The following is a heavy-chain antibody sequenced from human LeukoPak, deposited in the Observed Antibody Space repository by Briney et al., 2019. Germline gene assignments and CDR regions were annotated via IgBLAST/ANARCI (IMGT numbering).Heavy chain of an antibody. CDR3: ARVGYDIFHGPLIY. J-gene: IGHJ4*02. Sequence: GASVKVSCKASGGTFSSYAISWVRQAPGQGLEWMGRIIPIFGTANYAQKFQGRVTITTDESTSTAYMELSSLRSEDTAVYYCARVGYDIFHGPLIYWGQGTLVTVSS. CDR1: GGTFSSYA. V-gene: IGHV1-69*05. D-gene: IGHD3-9*01. CDR2: IIPIFGTA.